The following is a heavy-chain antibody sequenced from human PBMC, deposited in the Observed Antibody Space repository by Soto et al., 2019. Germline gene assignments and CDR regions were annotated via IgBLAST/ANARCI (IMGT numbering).Heavy chain of an antibody. J-gene: IGHJ4*02. CDR3: AREARYSSGWYIPHFDY. V-gene: IGHV1-3*01. CDR2: INAGNGNT. Sequence: QVPLVQSGAEVKKPGASVKVSCKASGYTFTSYAMHWVRQAPGQRLEWMGWINAGNGNTKYSQKVQGRVTITRDTSASTAYMELSSRRSEDTAVYYCAREARYSSGWYIPHFDYWGQGTLVTVSS. CDR1: GYTFTSYA. D-gene: IGHD6-19*01.